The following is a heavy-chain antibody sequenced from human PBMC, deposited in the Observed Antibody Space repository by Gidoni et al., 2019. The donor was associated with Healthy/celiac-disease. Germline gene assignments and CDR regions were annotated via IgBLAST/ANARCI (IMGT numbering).Heavy chain of an antibody. CDR2: IRSKAYGGTT. V-gene: IGHV3-49*03. J-gene: IGHJ6*03. Sequence: EVQLVESGGGLVQPGRSLRLSFTASGFPFGDYAMSWFRQAPGKGLEWVGFIRSKAYGGTTEYAASVKGRFTISRDDSKSIAYLQMNSLKTEDTAVYYCTRGEPDRGYSYVGYYYYYMDVWGKGTTVTVSS. D-gene: IGHD5-18*01. CDR1: GFPFGDYA. CDR3: TRGEPDRGYSYVGYYYYYMDV.